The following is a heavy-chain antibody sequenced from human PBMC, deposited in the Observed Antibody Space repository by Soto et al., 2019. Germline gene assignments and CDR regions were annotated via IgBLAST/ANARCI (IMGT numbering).Heavy chain of an antibody. V-gene: IGHV4-59*01. J-gene: IGHJ6*02. CDR1: GGSISSYY. CDR3: ASDNMVRGVIDYYYGMDV. Sequence: QVQLQESGPGLVKPSETLSLTCTVSGGSISSYYWSWIRQPPGKGLEWIGYIYYSGSTNYNPSLKSRVTISLDPSKNQFSLKLSSVTAADTAVYYCASDNMVRGVIDYYYGMDVWGQGTTVTVSS. D-gene: IGHD3-10*01. CDR2: IYYSGST.